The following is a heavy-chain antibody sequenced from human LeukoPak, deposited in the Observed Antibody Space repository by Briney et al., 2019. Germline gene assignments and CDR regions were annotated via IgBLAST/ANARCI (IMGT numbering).Heavy chain of an antibody. CDR3: AKDVSGSYLDAFDI. D-gene: IGHD6-19*01. J-gene: IGHJ3*02. Sequence: GGSLRLSCAASGFTFDDYAMHWVRQAPGKGLEWVSGISWNSGSIGYADSVKGRFTISRDNAKNSLYLQMNSLRAEDMGLYYCAKDVSGSYLDAFDIWGQGTMVTVSS. CDR1: GFTFDDYA. CDR2: ISWNSGSI. V-gene: IGHV3-9*03.